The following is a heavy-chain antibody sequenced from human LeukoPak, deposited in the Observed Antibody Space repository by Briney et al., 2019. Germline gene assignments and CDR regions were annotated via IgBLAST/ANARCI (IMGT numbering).Heavy chain of an antibody. J-gene: IGHJ4*02. CDR3: ARPYYYGSGSYGY. D-gene: IGHD3-10*01. CDR2: INPNSGGT. V-gene: IGHV1-2*02. CDR1: GYTFIGYY. Sequence: ASVKVSCKASGYTFIGYYMHWVRQAPGQGLEWMGWINPNSGGTNYAQKFQGRVTMTRDTSISTAYMELSRLRSDDTAVYYCARPYYYGSGSYGYWGQGTLVTVSS.